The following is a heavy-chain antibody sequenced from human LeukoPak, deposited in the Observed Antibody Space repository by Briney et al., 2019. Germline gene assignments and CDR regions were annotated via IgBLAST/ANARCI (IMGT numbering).Heavy chain of an antibody. Sequence: GGSLRLSCAASGFTFSSYAMSWVRQAPGKGLEWVSAISGSGGSTYHADSVKGRFTISRDNSKNTLYLQMNSLRAEDTAVYYCAKESLRFGYLTIDYWGQGTLVTVSS. CDR2: ISGSGGST. CDR1: GFTFSSYA. V-gene: IGHV3-23*01. CDR3: AKESLRFGYLTIDY. J-gene: IGHJ4*02. D-gene: IGHD3-10*01.